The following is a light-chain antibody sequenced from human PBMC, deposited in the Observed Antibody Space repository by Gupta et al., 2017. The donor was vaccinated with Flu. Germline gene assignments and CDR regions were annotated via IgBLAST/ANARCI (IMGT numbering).Light chain of an antibody. Sequence: GQTASITCGGNNIGSKSVHWYQQKPGQAPVLVVLDDSDRPSGITERFSGSNSGNTATLTISRVEAGDEADYFCQVWDSPSDHYVFGPGTEVTVL. J-gene: IGLJ1*01. CDR3: QVWDSPSDHYV. V-gene: IGLV3-21*02. CDR1: NIGSKS. CDR2: DDS.